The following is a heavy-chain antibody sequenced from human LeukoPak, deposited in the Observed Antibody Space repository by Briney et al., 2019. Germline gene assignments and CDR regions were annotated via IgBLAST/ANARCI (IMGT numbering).Heavy chain of an antibody. Sequence: SETLSLTCTVSGGSISSGDYYWSWIRQPPGKGLEWIGYIYYSGSTYYNPSLKSRVTISVATSKNQFSLKLSSVTAADTAVYYCARATRSGSSGYWGQGTLVTVSS. V-gene: IGHV4-30-4*01. CDR3: ARATRSGSSGY. CDR1: GGSISSGDYY. D-gene: IGHD1-26*01. J-gene: IGHJ4*02. CDR2: IYYSGST.